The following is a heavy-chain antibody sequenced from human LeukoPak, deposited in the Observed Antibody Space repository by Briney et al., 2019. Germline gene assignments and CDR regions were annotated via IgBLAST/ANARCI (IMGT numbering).Heavy chain of an antibody. V-gene: IGHV3-23*01. CDR2: ISVSGGST. Sequence: GGSLRLSRAASGFTFSSYGMSWVRQAPGKGLEWVAAISVSGGSTNYADSVKGRFTISRDNSKNTLYLQMNSLRAEDTAVYYCAKASLKAVAGTGFDYWGQGTLVTVSS. J-gene: IGHJ4*02. D-gene: IGHD6-19*01. CDR1: GFTFSSYG. CDR3: AKASLKAVAGTGFDY.